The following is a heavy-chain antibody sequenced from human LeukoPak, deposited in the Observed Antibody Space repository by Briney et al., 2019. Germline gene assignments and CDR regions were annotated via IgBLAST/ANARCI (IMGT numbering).Heavy chain of an antibody. CDR1: GYTFTSYG. V-gene: IGHV1-18*01. CDR3: ARDRRIANSGYYYYGMDV. D-gene: IGHD2-8*01. Sequence: ASVKVSCKASGYTFTSYGISWVRQAPGQGLEWMGWISAYNGNTNYAQKFQGRVTITADKSTSTAYMELSSLRSEDTAVYYCARDRRIANSGYYYYGMDVWGQGTTVTVSS. J-gene: IGHJ6*02. CDR2: ISAYNGNT.